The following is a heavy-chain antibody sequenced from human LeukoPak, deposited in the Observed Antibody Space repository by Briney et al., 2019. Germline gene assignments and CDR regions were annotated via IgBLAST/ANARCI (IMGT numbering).Heavy chain of an antibody. J-gene: IGHJ4*02. CDR3: ARRRYFDH. CDR1: GGSISSSNYY. V-gene: IGHV4-39*01. CDR2: ISYSGST. Sequence: SDTLSLTCTVSGGSISSSNYYWGWIRQPPGKGLEWIGSISYSGSTYYNPSLKSRVTISVDTSKNQFSLKLSSVTAADTAVYYCARRRYFDHWGQGTLVTVSS.